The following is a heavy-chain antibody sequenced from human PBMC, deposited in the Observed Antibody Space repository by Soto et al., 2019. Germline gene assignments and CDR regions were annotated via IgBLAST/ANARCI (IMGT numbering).Heavy chain of an antibody. CDR2: ISAYNGNT. CDR1: GYTFTSYG. V-gene: IGHV1-18*01. Sequence: QVQLVQSGAEVKKPGASVKVSCKASGYTFTSYGISWVRQAPGQGLEWMGWISAYNGNTNYAQKLQGRVTMTTDTSTGTAYMELRSLRADDTAVYYCARMDSSGRVDYYYYYGMDVWGQGTTVTVSS. D-gene: IGHD3-22*01. CDR3: ARMDSSGRVDYYYYYGMDV. J-gene: IGHJ6*02.